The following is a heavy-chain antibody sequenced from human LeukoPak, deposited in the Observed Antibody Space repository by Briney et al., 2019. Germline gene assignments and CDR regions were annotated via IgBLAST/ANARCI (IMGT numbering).Heavy chain of an antibody. V-gene: IGHV3-53*01. CDR3: ARVNSGLDAFDI. CDR1: GFTFSSYS. Sequence: GGSLRLSCAASGFTFSSYSMNWVRQAPGKGLEWVSVIYAGGDTYYADSVKGRFIISRDDSKDTLYLQMNRLRAEDTAVYYCARVNSGLDAFDIWGQGTMVTVSS. CDR2: IYAGGDT. J-gene: IGHJ3*02. D-gene: IGHD1-26*01.